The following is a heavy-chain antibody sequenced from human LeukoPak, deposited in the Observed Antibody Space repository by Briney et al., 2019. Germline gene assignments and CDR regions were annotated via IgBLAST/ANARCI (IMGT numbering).Heavy chain of an antibody. CDR3: ATRGYSYGSYFDY. V-gene: IGHV4-39*01. CDR2: IYYSGST. CDR1: GGSISSSSYY. Sequence: SETLSLICAVSGGSISSSSYYWGWIRQPPGKGLEWIGSIYYSGSTYYNPSLKSRVTISVDTSKNQFSLKLSSVTAADTAVYYCATRGYSYGSYFDYWGQGTLVTVSS. D-gene: IGHD5-18*01. J-gene: IGHJ4*02.